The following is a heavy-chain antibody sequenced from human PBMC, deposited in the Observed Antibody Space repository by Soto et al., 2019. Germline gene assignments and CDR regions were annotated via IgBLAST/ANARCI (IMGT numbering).Heavy chain of an antibody. V-gene: IGHV2-5*01. CDR1: GFSLSTSGVG. D-gene: IGHD3-22*01. CDR3: GHSCGYDSSGYYYGVECAFDI. CDR2: IYWNDDK. J-gene: IGHJ3*02. Sequence: QITLKESGPTLVKPTQTLTLTCTFSGFSLSTSGVGVGWIRQPPGKALEWLALIYWNDDKRYSPSLKSRLTITKYSAKNRVVLKMSNMHAVDTPTYYSGHSCGYDSSGYYYGVECAFDIWGQGTMVTVSS.